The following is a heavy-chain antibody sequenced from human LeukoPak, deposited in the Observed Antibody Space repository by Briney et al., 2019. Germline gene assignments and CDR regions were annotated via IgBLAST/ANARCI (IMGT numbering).Heavy chain of an antibody. Sequence: SQTLSLTCAISGDSVSSNSVGWHWIRQSPSRGLEWLGRTYYRSKWYNDYAVSVKSRITINPDTSKNQFSLQLNSVTPEDTAVYYCATSSSSWYFRFDPWGQGTLVTVSS. D-gene: IGHD6-13*01. CDR3: ATSSSSWYFRFDP. J-gene: IGHJ5*02. V-gene: IGHV6-1*01. CDR1: GDSVSSNSVG. CDR2: TYYRSKWYN.